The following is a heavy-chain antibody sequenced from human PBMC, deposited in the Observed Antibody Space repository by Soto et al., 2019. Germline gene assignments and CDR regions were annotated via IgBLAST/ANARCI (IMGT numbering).Heavy chain of an antibody. D-gene: IGHD4-17*01. CDR2: INPKSGAT. J-gene: IGHJ6*02. Sequence: QVQLVQSGAEVKKPGASMKVSCKASGYTFTGYYLHWVRQAPGQGLEWMGWINPKSGATNHTQKFQGRVTMTRDTSISTAYMELSRLRSDDTAVYSCATADRGDLLKLDVWGQGTPVTVSS. V-gene: IGHV1-2*02. CDR1: GYTFTGYY. CDR3: ATADRGDLLKLDV.